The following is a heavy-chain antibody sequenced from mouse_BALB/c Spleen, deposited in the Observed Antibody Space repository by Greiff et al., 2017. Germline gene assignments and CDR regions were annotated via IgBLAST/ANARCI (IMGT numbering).Heavy chain of an antibody. J-gene: IGHJ2*01. Sequence: QVQLKQSGAELAKPGASVKMSCKASGYTFTSYWMHWVKQRPGQGLEWIGYINPSTGYTEYNQKFKDKATLTADKSSSTAYMQLSSLTSEDSAVYYCARSSDRYDRDFDYWGQGTTLTVSS. CDR1: GYTFTSYW. V-gene: IGHV1-7*01. D-gene: IGHD2-14*01. CDR2: INPSTGYT. CDR3: ARSSDRYDRDFDY.